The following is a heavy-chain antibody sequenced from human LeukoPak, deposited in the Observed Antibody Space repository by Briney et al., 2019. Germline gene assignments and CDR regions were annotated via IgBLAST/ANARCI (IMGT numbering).Heavy chain of an antibody. J-gene: IGHJ4*02. Sequence: SETLSLTCTVSAGSISSSSYYWGWIRQPPGKGLEWIGSIYYSGSTYYNPSLKSRVTISVDTSKNQFSLKLRSVTAADTAVYYCARPWRDLYYFDYWAQGTLVTVSS. V-gene: IGHV4-39*01. CDR2: IYYSGST. CDR3: ARPWRDLYYFDY. CDR1: AGSISSSSYY. D-gene: IGHD2-21*02.